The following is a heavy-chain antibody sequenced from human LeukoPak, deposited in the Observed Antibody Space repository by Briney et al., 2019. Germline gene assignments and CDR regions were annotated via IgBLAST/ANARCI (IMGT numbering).Heavy chain of an antibody. CDR3: ARYCGGNCYSPHDAFDI. V-gene: IGHV3-7*04. CDR2: IKQDASDK. D-gene: IGHD2-21*02. J-gene: IGHJ3*02. CDR1: GFTFSNYK. Sequence: TGGSLRLSCAASGFTFSNYKMHWVRQAPGKGLEWVANIKQDASDKYYVASVKGRFTISRDNAQNSLYLQMNSLSAEDTAVYYCARYCGGNCYSPHDAFDIWGQGTMVTVSS.